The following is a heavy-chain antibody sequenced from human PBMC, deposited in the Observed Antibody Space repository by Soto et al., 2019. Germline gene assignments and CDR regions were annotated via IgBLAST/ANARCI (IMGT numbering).Heavy chain of an antibody. J-gene: IGHJ4*02. Sequence: GGSLRLSCAASGFTVSSNYMSWVRQAPGKGLEWVSVIYSGGSTYYADSVKGRFTISRDNSKNTLYLQMNSLRAEDTAVYYCARVRVSDYVSYWGQGTLVTVSS. V-gene: IGHV3-66*01. CDR3: ARVRVSDYVSY. CDR2: IYSGGST. CDR1: GFTVSSNY. D-gene: IGHD6-25*01.